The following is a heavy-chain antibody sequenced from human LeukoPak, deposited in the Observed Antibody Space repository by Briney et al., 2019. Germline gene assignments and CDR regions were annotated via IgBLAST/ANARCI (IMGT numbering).Heavy chain of an antibody. Sequence: PSETLSLTCTVSGGSVSSSSYYWGWIRQPPGKGLEWIGSIYYSGDSYYNPSLKSRVTIFVDTSKSQFSLRLSSVTAADTAVYYCARDRYYDTPDVWGQGTTVTVSS. CDR1: GGSVSSSSYY. CDR2: IYYSGDS. D-gene: IGHD3-22*01. V-gene: IGHV4-39*02. CDR3: ARDRYYDTPDV. J-gene: IGHJ6*02.